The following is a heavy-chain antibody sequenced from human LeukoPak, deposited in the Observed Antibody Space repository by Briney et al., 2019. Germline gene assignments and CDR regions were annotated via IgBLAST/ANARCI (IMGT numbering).Heavy chain of an antibody. D-gene: IGHD3-16*02. J-gene: IGHJ4*02. CDR1: GGSISSSSCY. V-gene: IGHV4-39*01. CDR2: IYYSGST. Sequence: SETLSLTCTVSGGSISSSSCYWGWIRQPPGKGLEWIGSIYYSGSTYYNPSLKSRVTISVDTSKNQFSLKLSSVTAADTAVYYCARGQGRGSYPKGVDYWGQGTLVTVSS. CDR3: ARGQGRGSYPKGVDY.